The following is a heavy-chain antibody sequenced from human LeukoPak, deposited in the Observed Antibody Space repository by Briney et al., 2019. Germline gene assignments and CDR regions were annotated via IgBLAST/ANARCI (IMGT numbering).Heavy chain of an antibody. V-gene: IGHV4-34*01. CDR2: INHSGST. D-gene: IGHD2-8*02. J-gene: IGHJ3*02. CDR1: GGSFSGYY. Sequence: SETLSLTCAVYGGSFSGYYWSWIRQPPGEGLEWIGEINHSGSTNYNPSLKSRVTISVDTSKNQFSLKLSSVTAADTAVYYCARDGDGTVDAFDIWGQGTMVTVSS. CDR3: ARDGDGTVDAFDI.